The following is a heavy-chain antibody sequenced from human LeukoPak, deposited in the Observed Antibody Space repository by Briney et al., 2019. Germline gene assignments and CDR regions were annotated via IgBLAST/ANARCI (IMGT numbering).Heavy chain of an antibody. V-gene: IGHV4-59*01. CDR3: ARDTVEDAFDI. CDR2: IYGST. J-gene: IGHJ3*02. Sequence: SETLSLTCTVSGGSISSYYWTWIRQPPGKGLEWIGYIYGSTNYNPSLKSRVTISVDTSKNQFSLKLSSVTAADTAVYYCARDTVEDAFDIWGQGTMVTVSS. D-gene: IGHD6-19*01. CDR1: GGSISSYY.